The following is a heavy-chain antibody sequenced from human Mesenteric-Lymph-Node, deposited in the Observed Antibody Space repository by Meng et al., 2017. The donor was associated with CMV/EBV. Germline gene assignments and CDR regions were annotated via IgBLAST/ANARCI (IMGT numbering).Heavy chain of an antibody. D-gene: IGHD2-15*01. CDR1: GGSVTTNHY. CDR2: VYYSGST. V-gene: IGHV4-59*02. CDR3: ARDGYCSGGSCYRYYGMDV. J-gene: IGHJ6*02. Sequence: LRLSCTVSGGSVTTNHYWSWIRQTPGKGLEWIGYVYYSGSTNYNPSLKSRVTISVDMSKNEFSLKLTFVTAADTAVYYCARDGYCSGGSCYRYYGMDVWGLGTTVTVSS.